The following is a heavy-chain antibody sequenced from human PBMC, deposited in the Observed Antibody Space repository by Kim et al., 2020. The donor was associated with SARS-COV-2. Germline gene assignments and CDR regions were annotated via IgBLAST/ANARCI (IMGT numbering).Heavy chain of an antibody. D-gene: IGHD3-22*01. Sequence: AQKLQGRVTITTDTSTSTAYMELRSLRSDDTAVYYCARTKYYDSSGYPDYWGQGTLVTVSS. J-gene: IGHJ4*02. V-gene: IGHV1-18*01. CDR3: ARTKYYDSSGYPDY.